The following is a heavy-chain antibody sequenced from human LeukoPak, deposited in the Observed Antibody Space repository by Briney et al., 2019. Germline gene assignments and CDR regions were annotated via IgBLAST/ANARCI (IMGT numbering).Heavy chain of an antibody. CDR2: INPNSGGT. J-gene: IGHJ4*02. Sequence: GTSVKVSCKASGYTFTGYYMHWVPQAPGQGLEWIGWINPNSGGTNYAQKFQGRVTMTRDTSISTAYMELSRLRSDDTAVYYCARGPSGDFWSGYLRGYFDYWGQGTLVTVSS. CDR3: ARGPSGDFWSGYLRGYFDY. D-gene: IGHD3-3*01. V-gene: IGHV1-2*02. CDR1: GYTFTGYY.